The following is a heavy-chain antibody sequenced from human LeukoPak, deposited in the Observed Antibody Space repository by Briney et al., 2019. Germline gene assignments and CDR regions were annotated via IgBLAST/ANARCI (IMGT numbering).Heavy chain of an antibody. Sequence: SETLSLTCTVSGGSISSGSYYWSWIRQPAGKGLEWIGRIYTSGSTNYNPSLKSRVTISVDTSKNQFSLKLSSVTAADTAVYYCARGYCSSTSRPFYVPTYYYYYYMDVWGKGTTVTVSS. CDR2: IYTSGST. J-gene: IGHJ6*03. V-gene: IGHV4-61*02. CDR1: GGSISSGSYY. CDR3: ARGYCSSTSRPFYVPTYYYYYYMDV. D-gene: IGHD2-2*01.